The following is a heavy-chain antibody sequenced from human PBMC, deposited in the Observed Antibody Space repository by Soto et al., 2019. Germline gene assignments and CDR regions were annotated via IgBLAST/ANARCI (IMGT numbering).Heavy chain of an antibody. CDR1: GGTFSSSA. CDR3: ARKTMGVEYYSGMDV. CDR2: IIPIFGTA. Sequence: QVQLVQSGAEVKKPGSSVKVSCKASGGTFSSSAINWVRQAPGQGLEWMGGIIPIFGTATFAQKFQVRVTITADESTSTAYRALSSLRSEDTAVYYGARKTMGVEYYSGMDVWGQGTTVTVSS. J-gene: IGHJ6*02. V-gene: IGHV1-69*12. D-gene: IGHD3-3*01.